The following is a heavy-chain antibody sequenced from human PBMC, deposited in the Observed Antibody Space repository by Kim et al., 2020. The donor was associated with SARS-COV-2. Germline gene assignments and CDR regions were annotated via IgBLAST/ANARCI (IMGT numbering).Heavy chain of an antibody. CDR3: ARVGYSKLVYYYYYYMDV. CDR1: GFSFSGYW. CDR2: IKVDGSEE. V-gene: IGHV3-7*01. J-gene: IGHJ6*03. D-gene: IGHD4-4*01. Sequence: GGSLRLSCAASGFSFSGYWMGWVRQAPGKGLEWVANIKVDGSEEYYVDSVKGRFTISRDNAKNSLYLQMNSLRAEDTAVYFCARVGYSKLVYYYYYYMDVWGKGTTVTVSS.